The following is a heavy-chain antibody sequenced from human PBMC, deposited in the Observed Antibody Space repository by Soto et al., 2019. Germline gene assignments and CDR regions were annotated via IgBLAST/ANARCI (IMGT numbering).Heavy chain of an antibody. CDR3: ARDPETCTNGVCYTPWFDP. J-gene: IGHJ5*02. V-gene: IGHV3-74*01. D-gene: IGHD2-8*01. CDR2: INSDGSST. Sequence: GGSLRLSCAASGFTFSSYWMHWVRQAPGKGLVWVSRINSDGSSTGYADSVKGRFTISRDNAKNTLYLQMNSLRAEDTAVYYCARDPETCTNGVCYTPWFDPWGQGTLVTVSS. CDR1: GFTFSSYW.